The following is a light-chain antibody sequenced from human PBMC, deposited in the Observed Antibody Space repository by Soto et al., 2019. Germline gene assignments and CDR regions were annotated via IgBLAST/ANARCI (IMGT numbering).Light chain of an antibody. Sequence: DIQMTQSPSSLSASVGDRVTITCQASQDISNYLNWYQQKPGKAPKLLIYDASNLETGVPSRFSGSGSGTEFTLTISSLQPDDFATYYCQQYISYSTFGQGTKVDI. V-gene: IGKV1-33*01. J-gene: IGKJ1*01. CDR2: DAS. CDR1: QDISNY. CDR3: QQYISYST.